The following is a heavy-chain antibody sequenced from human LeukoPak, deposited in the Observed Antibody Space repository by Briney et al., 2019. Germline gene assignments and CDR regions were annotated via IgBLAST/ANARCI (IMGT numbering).Heavy chain of an antibody. CDR3: ARDPAARIVGAFDI. Sequence: GGSLRLSCAASGFTFSDYYMSWIRQAPGKGLECVSYISSSGTTIYYADSVKGRFTISRDNSKNTLYLQMNSLRAEDTAVYYCARDPAARIVGAFDIWGQGTMVTVSS. CDR1: GFTFSDYY. J-gene: IGHJ3*02. CDR2: ISSSGTTI. V-gene: IGHV3-11*04. D-gene: IGHD2-2*01.